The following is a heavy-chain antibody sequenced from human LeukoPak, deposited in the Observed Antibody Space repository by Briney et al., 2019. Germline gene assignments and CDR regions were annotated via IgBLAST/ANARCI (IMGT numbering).Heavy chain of an antibody. CDR1: GGTFSSYA. V-gene: IGHV1-69*04. J-gene: IGHJ3*02. Sequence: ASVKVSCKASGGTFSSYAISWVRQAPGQGLEWMGRIIPILGIANYAQKFQGRVTITADKSTSTAYMELSSLRSEDTGVYSCARAQQPGAFDIWGQGTMVTVSS. CDR2: IIPILGIA. D-gene: IGHD6-13*01. CDR3: ARAQQPGAFDI.